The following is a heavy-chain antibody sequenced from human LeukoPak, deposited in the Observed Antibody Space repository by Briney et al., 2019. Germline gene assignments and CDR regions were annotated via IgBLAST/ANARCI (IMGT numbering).Heavy chain of an antibody. CDR2: IYYSGST. Sequence: SETLSLXCTVSGGSISSYYWSWIRQPPGKGLEWIGYIYYSGSTNYNPSLKSRVTISVDTSKNQFSLKLSSVTAADTAVYYCARGPLGIAARPGGGDYWGQGTLVTVSS. CDR1: GGSISSYY. V-gene: IGHV4-59*01. D-gene: IGHD6-6*01. J-gene: IGHJ4*02. CDR3: ARGPLGIAARPGGGDY.